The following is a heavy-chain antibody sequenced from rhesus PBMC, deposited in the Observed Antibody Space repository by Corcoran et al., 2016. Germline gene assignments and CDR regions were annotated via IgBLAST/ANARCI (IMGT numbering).Heavy chain of an antibody. CDR1: GVSISSGSG. Sequence: QLQLQESGPGLVKPSETLSLTCAVSGVSISSGSGWSWIRQPPGKGLEWIGYIYGSSGSTYYNPSLKSRVTISTDTSKNQFSLKLSSVTAADTAVYYCARSGRIAAGYWYFDLWGPGTPITISS. V-gene: IGHV4S7*01. J-gene: IGHJ2*01. D-gene: IGHD6-13*01. CDR2: IYGSSGST. CDR3: ARSGRIAAGYWYFDL.